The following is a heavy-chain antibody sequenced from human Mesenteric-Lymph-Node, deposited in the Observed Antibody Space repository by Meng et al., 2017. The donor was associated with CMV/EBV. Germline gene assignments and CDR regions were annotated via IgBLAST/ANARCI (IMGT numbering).Heavy chain of an antibody. D-gene: IGHD6-6*01. CDR1: GFTFSTYN. CDR3: ARDPETARPPDAFDI. J-gene: IGHJ3*02. CDR2: ISSSSSTI. Sequence: ETLSLTCAASGFTFSTYNMNWVRQAPGKGLEWVSYISSSSSTIYYTDSVKGRFTISRDNAKNSLYLQMNSLRAEDTAVHYCARDPETARPPDAFDIWGQGTLVTVSS. V-gene: IGHV3-48*04.